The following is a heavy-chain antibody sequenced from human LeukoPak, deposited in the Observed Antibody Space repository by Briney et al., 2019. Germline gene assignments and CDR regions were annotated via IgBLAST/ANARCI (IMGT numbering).Heavy chain of an antibody. CDR2: IDSDFST. J-gene: IGHJ4*02. V-gene: IGHV3-23*01. Sequence: GGSLRLSCAASGFTFSSYGMIWVRQAPGKGLEWVSGIDSDFSTYYADSVRGRFIVSRDNFKNTAYLQMNSLKTEDTAVYYCTRPRSDYTDDYWGQGTLVTVSS. CDR3: TRPRSDYTDDY. CDR1: GFTFSSYG. D-gene: IGHD4-11*01.